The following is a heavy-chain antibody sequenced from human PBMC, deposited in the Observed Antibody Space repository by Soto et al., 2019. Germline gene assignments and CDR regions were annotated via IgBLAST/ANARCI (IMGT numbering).Heavy chain of an antibody. CDR1: RGYINNVDYY. J-gene: IGHJ6*02. CDR3: ARAYYSNSFYYYYYCGMDV. V-gene: IGHV4-30-4*01. D-gene: IGHD4-4*01. CDR2: LYYSGSS. Sequence: KTSETLSLTCTVSRGYINNVDYYWSWNRQPPGQGLVWLGYLYYSGSSYYTLTLRSRVTISVDTSKNQLSLKLSSVTAADTAVYYCARAYYSNSFYYYYYCGMDVWGQGTTVTVSS.